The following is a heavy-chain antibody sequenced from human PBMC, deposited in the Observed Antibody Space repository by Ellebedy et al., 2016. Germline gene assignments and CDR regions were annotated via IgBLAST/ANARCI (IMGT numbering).Heavy chain of an antibody. CDR1: GFTFSTYA. V-gene: IGHV3-23*01. Sequence: LSLTCAASGFTFSTYAMSWVRQTPGKGLEWVSAISASGGRTHYPDSVRGRFTISRDNSKNTLYLQMNSLKAEDTAVYYCARETWFGELLSVEYWGQGTLVTVSS. D-gene: IGHD3-10*01. CDR3: ARETWFGELLSVEY. CDR2: ISASGGRT. J-gene: IGHJ4*02.